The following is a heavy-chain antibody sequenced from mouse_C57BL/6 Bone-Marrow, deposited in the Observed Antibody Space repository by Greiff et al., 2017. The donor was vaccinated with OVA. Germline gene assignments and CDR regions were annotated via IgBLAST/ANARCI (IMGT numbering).Heavy chain of an antibody. CDR3: ARSNYGSSMVTCYAMDY. CDR2: IYPGDGDT. J-gene: IGHJ4*01. V-gene: IGHV1-82*01. D-gene: IGHD1-1*01. CDR1: GYAFSSSW. Sequence: QVQLQQSGPELVKPGASVKISCKASGYAFSSSWMTWVKQRPGKGLEWIGRIYPGDGDTNYNGKFKGKATLTADKSSSTAYMQLSSLTSEDSAVYFCARSNYGSSMVTCYAMDYWGQGTSVTVSS.